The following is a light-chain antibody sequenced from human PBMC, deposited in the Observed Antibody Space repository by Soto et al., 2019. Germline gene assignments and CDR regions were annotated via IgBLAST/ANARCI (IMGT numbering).Light chain of an antibody. CDR2: KVS. CDR3: MQGTYWPPT. Sequence: DVVMTQSPLSLPVTLGQPASISCRSSQSLVYSDGNTFLNWFHQRPGQSPWRLIYKVSNRDFGVPDRFSRSASGTEFSLKISMVEAEDVGVYYCMQGTYWPPTFCQGTKVEIK. J-gene: IGKJ1*01. CDR1: QSLVYSDGNTF. V-gene: IGKV2-30*01.